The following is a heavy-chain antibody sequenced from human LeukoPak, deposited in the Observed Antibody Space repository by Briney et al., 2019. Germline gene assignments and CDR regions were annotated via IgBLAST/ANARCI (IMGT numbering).Heavy chain of an antibody. CDR3: AKFGQVAGTGGDY. V-gene: IGHV4-61*02. D-gene: IGHD6-19*01. CDR1: GGSISSGSYY. CDR2: IYTSGST. Sequence: SQTLSLTCTVSGGSISSGSYYWSWIRQPAGKGLEWIGRIYTSGSTNYNPSLKSRVTISIDTSKNQSSLKPSSVTAADTAVYYCAKFGQVAGTGGDYWGQGTLVTVSS. J-gene: IGHJ4*02.